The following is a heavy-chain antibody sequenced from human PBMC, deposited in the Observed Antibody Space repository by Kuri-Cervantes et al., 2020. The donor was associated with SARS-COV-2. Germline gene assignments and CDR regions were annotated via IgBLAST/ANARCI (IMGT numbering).Heavy chain of an antibody. CDR1: GGTFTTYN. CDR2: IIPNLGTT. CDR3: ARDHGGSDYSASTDY. D-gene: IGHD4-17*01. V-gene: IGHV1-69*06. J-gene: IGHJ4*02. Sequence: SVKVSCKASGGTFTTYNINWVRQDPGRGLEWLGGIIPNLGTTNYAQKFLGRLTISAHKSSGTAYMYLSSLRSEDTATDFCARDHGGSDYSASTDYWGQGTVVTVSS.